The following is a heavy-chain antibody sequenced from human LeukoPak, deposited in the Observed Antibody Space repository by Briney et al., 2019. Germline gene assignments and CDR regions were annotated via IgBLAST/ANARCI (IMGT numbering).Heavy chain of an antibody. J-gene: IGHJ5*02. CDR1: GGSFSGYY. V-gene: IGHV4-34*01. CDR3: ARLHGSGT. Sequence: SETLSLTCAVYGGSFSGYYWSWIRQPPGKGLEWIGEISHSGSTNYNPSLKSRVTISVDTSKNQFSLKLSSVTAADTAVYYCARLHGSGTWGQGTLVTVSS. D-gene: IGHD3-10*01. CDR2: ISHSGST.